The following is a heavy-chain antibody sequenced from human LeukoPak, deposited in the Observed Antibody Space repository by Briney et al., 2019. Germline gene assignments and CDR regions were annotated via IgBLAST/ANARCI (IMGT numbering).Heavy chain of an antibody. J-gene: IGHJ4*02. CDR1: GFTFSSNA. D-gene: IGHD5-12*01. V-gene: IGHV3-23*01. Sequence: PGGSLRLSCAASGFTFSSNAMSWGRQAPGKGLEWVSGISGNGGSTYYADSVKGRFTISRDNSKNTLYLQMNSLRAEATAIYSCAKSGGYSGNTGYYWGQGTLVTVSS. CDR3: AKSGGYSGNTGYY. CDR2: ISGNGGST.